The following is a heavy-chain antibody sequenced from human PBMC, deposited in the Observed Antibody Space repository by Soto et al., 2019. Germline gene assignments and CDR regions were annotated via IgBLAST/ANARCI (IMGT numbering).Heavy chain of an antibody. J-gene: IGHJ6*02. D-gene: IGHD1-26*01. CDR1: GFTFSSYA. Sequence: PGGSLRLSCAASGFTFSSYAMHWVRQAPGKGLEWVAVISYDGSNKYYADSVKGRFTISRDNSKNTLYLQMNSLRAEDTAVYYCARTRSRWELLDYYYYYGMDVWGQGTTVTVSS. CDR2: ISYDGSNK. V-gene: IGHV3-30-3*01. CDR3: ARTRSRWELLDYYYYYGMDV.